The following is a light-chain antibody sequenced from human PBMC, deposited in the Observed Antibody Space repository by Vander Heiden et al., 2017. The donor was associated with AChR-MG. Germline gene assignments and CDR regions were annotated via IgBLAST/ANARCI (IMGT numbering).Light chain of an antibody. Sequence: HSALTQPPSASGSPGQSVTISCTGTSSDVGDYNYVSWYQQHPGKAPKLMIYEVSKRPSGVPDRFSGSKSGNTASLTVSGLQAEDEADYYCSSYAGSNNPVVFGGGTKLTVL. CDR1: SSDVGDYNY. J-gene: IGLJ2*01. CDR3: SSYAGSNNPVV. V-gene: IGLV2-8*01. CDR2: EVS.